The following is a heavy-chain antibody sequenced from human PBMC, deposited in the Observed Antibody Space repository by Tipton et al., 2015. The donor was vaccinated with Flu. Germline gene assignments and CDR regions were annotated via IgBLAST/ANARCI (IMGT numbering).Heavy chain of an antibody. Sequence: TLSLTCTVSGYSMRSDYFWGWIRQPPGKGLEWIGNIHYSGSPHYNPSLKSRVTISIDTSKHQFSLRLRSVTAADTAVYHCARRDYSNYVSEPKNWFDPWGQGTLVTVSS. J-gene: IGHJ5*02. V-gene: IGHV4-38-2*02. CDR2: IHYSGSP. CDR3: ARRDYSNYVSEPKNWFDP. CDR1: GYSMRSDYF. D-gene: IGHD4-11*01.